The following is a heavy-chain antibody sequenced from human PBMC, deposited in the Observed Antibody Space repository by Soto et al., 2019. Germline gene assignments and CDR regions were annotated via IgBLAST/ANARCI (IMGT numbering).Heavy chain of an antibody. Sequence: ASVKVSCKASGYTFTSYGISWVRQAPGQGLEWMGWISAYNGNTNYAQKLQGRVTMTTDTSTSTAYMELRRLRSGGTAGDYCGRDITTFWFDPWGQGTLVTVSS. CDR2: ISAYNGNT. CDR3: GRDITTFWFDP. CDR1: GYTFTSYG. J-gene: IGHJ5*02. D-gene: IGHD1-20*01. V-gene: IGHV1-18*04.